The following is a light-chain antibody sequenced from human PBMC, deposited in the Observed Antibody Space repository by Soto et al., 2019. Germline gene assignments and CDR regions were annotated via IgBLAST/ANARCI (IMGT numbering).Light chain of an antibody. Sequence: EIVLTQSLATLSLSPGERATLSCRASQSVSSYLAWYQQKPGQAPRLLIYDASNRATDIPARFSGSGSGTDFTLTISSLESEDFAVYYCQQRGNWPRTFGQGTKLEIK. CDR3: QQRGNWPRT. J-gene: IGKJ2*01. V-gene: IGKV3-11*01. CDR2: DAS. CDR1: QSVSSY.